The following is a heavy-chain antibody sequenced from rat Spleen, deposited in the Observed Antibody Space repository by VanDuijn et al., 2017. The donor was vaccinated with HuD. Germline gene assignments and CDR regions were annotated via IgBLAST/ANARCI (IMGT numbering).Heavy chain of an antibody. V-gene: IGHV5-31*01. D-gene: IGHD1-10*01. CDR1: GFAFNDYW. CDR2: ITSTGGTA. Sequence: EVHLVESGGGLVQPGRSQKLSCVASGFAFNDYWMTWIRQAPGKGLEWVASITSTGGTAYYRDSVRGRFNNSRDNAKSTLYLQMDSLRSEDMATYYCSRGGNYDFDYWGQGVMVTVSS. CDR3: SRGGNYDFDY. J-gene: IGHJ2*01.